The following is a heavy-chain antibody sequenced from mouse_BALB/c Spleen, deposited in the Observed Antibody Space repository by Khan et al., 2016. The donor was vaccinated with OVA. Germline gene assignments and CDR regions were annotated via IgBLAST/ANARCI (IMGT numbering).Heavy chain of an antibody. CDR2: IYPGSGST. CDR1: GYTFTSYW. J-gene: IGHJ3*01. CDR3: TRGGYYGKSLFAY. D-gene: IGHD2-1*01. V-gene: IGHV1S22*01. Sequence: LQQPGSELVRPGASVKLSCKASGYTFTSYWMHWVQQRHGQGLEWIGNIYPGSGSTNYDEMFKSKGTLTVDTSSSTAYMHHSSLTSEDSVVYYCTRGGYYGKSLFAYWGQGTLVTVSA.